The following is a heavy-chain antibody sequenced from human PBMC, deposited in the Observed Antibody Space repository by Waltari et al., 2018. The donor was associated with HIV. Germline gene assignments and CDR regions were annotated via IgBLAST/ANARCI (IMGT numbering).Heavy chain of an antibody. J-gene: IGHJ4*02. V-gene: IGHV3-7*01. Sequence: EVQLVESGGGVVQPGGSLGLSCVASGLTFSYYWMCWVRQAPGKGLEWVANIKQDGSEKYYVDSVKGRFTISRDNAKNSLYLQMNSLRAEDTAMYYCARDGPYSSGWYGSDYWGQGTLVTVSS. D-gene: IGHD6-19*01. CDR2: IKQDGSEK. CDR3: ARDGPYSSGWYGSDY. CDR1: GLTFSYYW.